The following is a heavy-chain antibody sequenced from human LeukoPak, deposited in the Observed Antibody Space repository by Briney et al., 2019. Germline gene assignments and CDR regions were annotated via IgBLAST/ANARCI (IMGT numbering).Heavy chain of an antibody. J-gene: IGHJ4*02. V-gene: IGHV3-23*01. D-gene: IGHD4-17*01. CDR2: ISISGTKT. CDR3: ANEIRPNDY. CDR1: EFDFSTHA. Sequence: GGSLRLSCAASEFDFSTHAMTWVRQAPGKGLEWVSAISISGTKTYYADSVKGRFTISRDNSKNTLYLQMYSLRAEDTAVYYCANEIRPNDYWGQGTLVTVSS.